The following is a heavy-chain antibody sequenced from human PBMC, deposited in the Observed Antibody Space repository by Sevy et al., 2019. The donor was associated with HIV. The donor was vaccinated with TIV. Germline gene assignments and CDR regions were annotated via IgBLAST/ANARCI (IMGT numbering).Heavy chain of an antibody. Sequence: SETLSLTCIVSGGSISSSNYFWGWIRQPPGKGLAWIGSIYSSGSTYYNPSLKCRVPISDDTSTNQFSLKLRYVTAADTAVYYCATPRTEAVAAPSYWGQGILVTVSS. CDR2: IYSSGST. CDR3: ATPRTEAVAAPSY. CDR1: GGSISSSNYF. D-gene: IGHD6-19*01. J-gene: IGHJ4*02. V-gene: IGHV4-39*01.